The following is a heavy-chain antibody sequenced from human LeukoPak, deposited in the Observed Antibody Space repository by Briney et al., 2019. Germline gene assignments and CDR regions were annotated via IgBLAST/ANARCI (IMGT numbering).Heavy chain of an antibody. D-gene: IGHD3-22*01. CDR3: ARDWWVKDYYDSSGYTGD. Sequence: GGSLRLSCAASGFTFSSYSMNWVRQAPGKGLEWVSSISSSSSYIYYADSVKGRFTISRDNAKNSLYLQMNSLRAEDTAVYYCARDWWVKDYYDSSGYTGDWGQGTLVTVSS. J-gene: IGHJ4*02. CDR1: GFTFSSYS. V-gene: IGHV3-21*01. CDR2: ISSSSSYI.